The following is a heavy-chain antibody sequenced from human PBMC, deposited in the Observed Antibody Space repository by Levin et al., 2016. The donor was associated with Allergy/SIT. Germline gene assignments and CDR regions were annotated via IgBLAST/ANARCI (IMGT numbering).Heavy chain of an antibody. D-gene: IGHD1-26*01. V-gene: IGHV3-30*03. CDR1: GFHFSWTG. Sequence: GSLRLSCAGSGFHFSWTGMHWVRQAPGRGLEWVALISADGTRRRYAAAVKGRFSISRNNNKNTLDLQMNSLRSEDTALYYCARDPYRGSPDYLDYWGQGTLVTVSS. CDR3: ARDPYRGSPDYLDY. CDR2: ISADGTRR. J-gene: IGHJ4*02.